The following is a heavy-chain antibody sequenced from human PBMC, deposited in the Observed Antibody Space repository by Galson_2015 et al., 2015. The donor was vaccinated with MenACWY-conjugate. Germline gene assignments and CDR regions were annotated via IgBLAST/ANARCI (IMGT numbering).Heavy chain of an antibody. J-gene: IGHJ4*02. D-gene: IGHD2-2*01. V-gene: IGHV4-4*02. CDR3: ASLGYCSSTSCFQMGYYFDY. Sequence: CNPSLKSRVTISVDKSKNQFSLKLSSVTAADTAVYYRASLGYCSSTSCFQMGYYFDYWGQGTLVTVSS.